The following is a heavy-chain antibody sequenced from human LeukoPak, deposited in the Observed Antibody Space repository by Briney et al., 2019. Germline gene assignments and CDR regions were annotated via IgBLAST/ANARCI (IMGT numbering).Heavy chain of an antibody. V-gene: IGHV7-4-1*02. CDR2: INTNTGNP. CDR3: ASGPSYSGSNEYFDS. J-gene: IGHJ4*02. CDR1: GYTFSSYT. D-gene: IGHD1-26*01. Sequence: ASVKVSCKASGYTFSSYTMNWVRQAPGQGLEWMGWINTNTGNPTYAQDYTGRFVFSLDTSVSTTYLRISRLKAEDAAVYYCASGPSYSGSNEYFDSWGQGTLVTVSS.